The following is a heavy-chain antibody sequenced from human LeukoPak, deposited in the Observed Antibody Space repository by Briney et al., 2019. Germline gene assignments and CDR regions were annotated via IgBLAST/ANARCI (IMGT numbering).Heavy chain of an antibody. J-gene: IGHJ4*02. V-gene: IGHV3-53*01. CDR3: AKDSPEGYSGGSCYNY. CDR2: IYSGGST. CDR1: GFTVSSNY. D-gene: IGHD2-15*01. Sequence: PGGSLRLSCAASGFTVSSNYMSWVRQAPGKGLEWVSVIYSGGSTYYADSVKGRFTISRDNSKNTLYLQMNSLRAEDTAVYYCAKDSPEGYSGGSCYNYWGQGTLVTVSS.